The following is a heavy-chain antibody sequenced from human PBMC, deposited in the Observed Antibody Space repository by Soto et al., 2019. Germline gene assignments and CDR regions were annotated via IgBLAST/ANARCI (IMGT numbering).Heavy chain of an antibody. CDR3: ARGKVTAFLDWFDP. CDR1: GFTFSSYA. Sequence: EVQLLESGGDLVQPGGSLRLSCVASGFTFSSYAMTWVRQAPGKGLEWVSAVSGSGGSTYYADSVEGRFTISRDNSKNTLYLQMNSLRADDTAIYYCARGKVTAFLDWFDPWGQGTLVTVSS. V-gene: IGHV3-23*01. CDR2: VSGSGGST. D-gene: IGHD2-21*02. J-gene: IGHJ5*02.